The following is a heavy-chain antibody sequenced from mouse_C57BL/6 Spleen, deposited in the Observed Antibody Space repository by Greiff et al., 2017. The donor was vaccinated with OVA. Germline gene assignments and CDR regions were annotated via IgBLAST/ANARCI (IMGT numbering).Heavy chain of an antibody. CDR1: GYTFTDYE. CDR3: TKGMGYYYAMDY. CDR2: IDPETGGT. V-gene: IGHV1-15*01. J-gene: IGHJ4*01. Sequence: QVQLQQSGAELVRPGASVTLSCKASGYTFTDYEMHWVKQTPVHGLEWIGAIDPETGGTAYNQKFKGKAILTAAKSSSTAYMELRSLTSEDSDVYYCTKGMGYYYAMDYWGQGTSVTVSS. D-gene: IGHD4-1*01.